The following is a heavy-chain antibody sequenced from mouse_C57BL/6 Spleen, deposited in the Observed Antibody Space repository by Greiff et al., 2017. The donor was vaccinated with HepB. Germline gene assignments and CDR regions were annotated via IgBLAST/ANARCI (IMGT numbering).Heavy chain of an antibody. V-gene: IGHV5-17*01. Sequence: EVMLVESGGGLVKPGGSLKLSCAASGFTFSDYGMHWVRQAPEKGLEWVAYISSGSSTIYYADTVKGRFTISRDNAKNTLFRQMTSLRSEDTAMYYCARLSLYGSSYWYFDVWGTGTTVTVSS. CDR1: GFTFSDYG. D-gene: IGHD1-1*01. CDR3: ARLSLYGSSYWYFDV. CDR2: ISSGSSTI. J-gene: IGHJ1*03.